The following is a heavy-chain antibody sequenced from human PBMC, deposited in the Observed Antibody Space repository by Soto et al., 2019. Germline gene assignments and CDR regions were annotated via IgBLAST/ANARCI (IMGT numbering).Heavy chain of an antibody. V-gene: IGHV4-38-2*01. D-gene: IGHD3-22*01. CDR1: GCSISSGYY. CDR3: ARPGTMIAAGWFDP. Sequence: SETLSLTCAVSGCSISSGYYWAWIRQPPGKGLEWIGSIYYSGSTNYNPSLKSRVTISVDTSKNQISLKLSSVTAADTAVYYCARPGTMIAAGWFDPWGQGILVTVS. CDR2: IYYSGST. J-gene: IGHJ5*02.